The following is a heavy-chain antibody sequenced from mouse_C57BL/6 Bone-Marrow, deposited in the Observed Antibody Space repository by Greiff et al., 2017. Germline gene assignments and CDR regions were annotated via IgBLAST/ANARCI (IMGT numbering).Heavy chain of an antibody. V-gene: IGHV5-4*03. CDR3: ARANWDFAY. J-gene: IGHJ3*01. CDR2: ISDGGSYT. D-gene: IGHD4-1*01. Sequence: EVMLVESGGGLVKPGGSLKLSCAASGFTFSSYAMSWVRQTPEQRLEWVATISDGGSYTYYPDNVKGRFTISRDNANNNLYLQRSDLKSEDKGMYYCARANWDFAYWGQGTMVTVSA. CDR1: GFTFSSYA.